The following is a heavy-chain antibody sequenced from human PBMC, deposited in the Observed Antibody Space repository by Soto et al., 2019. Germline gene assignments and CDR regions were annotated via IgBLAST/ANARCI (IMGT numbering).Heavy chain of an antibody. Sequence: QVQVVESGGGVVQPGRSLRLSCAASGFTFSSYAMHWVRQAPGKGLEWVAVISYDGSNKRYADSVKGRFTISRDNSKNTVYLQVNSLRVDDTAVYYCARALLVAATLLDYWGQGTLVTVSS. V-gene: IGHV3-30-3*01. CDR2: ISYDGSNK. CDR1: GFTFSSYA. D-gene: IGHD2-15*01. J-gene: IGHJ4*02. CDR3: ARALLVAATLLDY.